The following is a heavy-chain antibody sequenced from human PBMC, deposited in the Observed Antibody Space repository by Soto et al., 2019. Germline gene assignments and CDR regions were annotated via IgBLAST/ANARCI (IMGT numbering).Heavy chain of an antibody. V-gene: IGHV3-30-3*01. D-gene: IGHD6-19*01. CDR3: ARDPTGRSGGPYYFDY. CDR2: ISYDGSNK. J-gene: IGHJ4*02. Sequence: QVQLVESGGGVVQPGRSLRLSCAASGFTFSSYAMNWIRQAPGKGLVMVAVISYDGSNKYYADSVKGRFTISRDNSKNTLYLQMNSLRAEDTAVYYCARDPTGRSGGPYYFDYWGRGTLVTVAS. CDR1: GFTFSSYA.